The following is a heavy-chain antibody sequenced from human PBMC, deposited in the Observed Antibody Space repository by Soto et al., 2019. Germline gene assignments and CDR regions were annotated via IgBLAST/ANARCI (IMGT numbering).Heavy chain of an antibody. Sequence: QVQLQESGPGLVKPSETLSLTCTVSGASISSYDWSWIRQSPGKGLAWIGYIYYRGSSLYNPSLKRRLSMSVDTSRNQFSLRLRSVTAAETAVYYCAGEIRRGWRFDYWGQGTLITVSS. D-gene: IGHD6-19*01. CDR3: AGEIRRGWRFDY. CDR1: GASISSYD. J-gene: IGHJ4*02. CDR2: IYYRGSS. V-gene: IGHV4-59*01.